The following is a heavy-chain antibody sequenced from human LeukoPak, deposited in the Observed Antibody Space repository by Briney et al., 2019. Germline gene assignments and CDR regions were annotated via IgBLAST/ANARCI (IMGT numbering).Heavy chain of an antibody. CDR1: GFTFSSYS. J-gene: IGHJ6*03. CDR3: ARVPPQYYDFWSGPSYYYYMDV. CDR2: ISSSSSYI. D-gene: IGHD3-3*01. Sequence: PGGSLRLSCAASGFTFSSYSMNWDRQAPGKGLEWVSSISSSSSYIYYADSVKGRFTISRDNAKNSLYLQMNSLRAEDTAVYYCARVPPQYYDFWSGPSYYYYMDVWGKGTTVTVSS. V-gene: IGHV3-21*01.